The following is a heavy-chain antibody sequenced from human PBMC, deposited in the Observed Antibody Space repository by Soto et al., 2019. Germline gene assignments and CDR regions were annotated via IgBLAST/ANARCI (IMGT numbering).Heavy chain of an antibody. J-gene: IGHJ5*02. CDR1: GYTFTSYG. CDR2: ISAYNGNT. D-gene: IGHD2-15*01. CDR3: ARAVVVVAAKYNWFDP. Sequence: ASVKVSCKASGYTFTSYGISWVRQAPGQGLEWMGWISAYNGNTNYAQKLQGRVTISVDTSKNQFSLKLSSVTAADTAVYYCARAVVVVAAKYNWFDPWGQGTLVTVSS. V-gene: IGHV1-18*01.